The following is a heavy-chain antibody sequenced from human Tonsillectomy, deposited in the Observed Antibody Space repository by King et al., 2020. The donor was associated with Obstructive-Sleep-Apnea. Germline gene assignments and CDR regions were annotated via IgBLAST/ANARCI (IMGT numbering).Heavy chain of an antibody. CDR2: ISYSGST. D-gene: IGHD3-9*01. CDR3: ARDPAYYDSHDAFDI. Sequence: VQLQESGPGLVKPSQTLSLTCTVSGGSISSGGYYWTWIRQHPGKGLEWIGYISYSGSTYYNPSLKSRVTISVDTSKTQFSLKLSSGTAADTAVYYCARDPAYYDSHDAFDIWGQGTMVTVSS. CDR1: GGSISSGGYY. J-gene: IGHJ3*02. V-gene: IGHV4-31*03.